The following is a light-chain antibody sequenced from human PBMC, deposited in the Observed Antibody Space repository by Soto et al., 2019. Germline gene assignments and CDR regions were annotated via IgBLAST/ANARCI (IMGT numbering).Light chain of an antibody. CDR1: QSVTSNY. CDR2: GAS. J-gene: IGKJ1*01. CDR3: HQYGISPGT. V-gene: IGKV3-20*01. Sequence: EIVLTQSPGTLSSSPGERVTLSCRASQSVTSNYLARYQQKPGQSPRLLIFGASIRDTGLPDRFSGGGSGRYFTLTISRLEPEDSAVYYCHQYGISPGTFGQGTKVDIK.